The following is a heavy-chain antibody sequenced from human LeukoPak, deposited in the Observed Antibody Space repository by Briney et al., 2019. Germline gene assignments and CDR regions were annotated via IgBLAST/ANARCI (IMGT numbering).Heavy chain of an antibody. CDR1: GYTFTSYG. V-gene: IGHV1-18*01. Sequence: GASVKVSCKASGYTFTSYGISWVRQAPGQGLEWMGWIGGYNGNTKYAQKLQGRVTMTTDTSTTTAYMELRSLRSDDTAVYYCARDGRHRYYYDSSGFYGSWFDPWGQGTLVTVSS. J-gene: IGHJ5*02. CDR3: ARDGRHRYYYDSSGFYGSWFDP. D-gene: IGHD3-22*01. CDR2: IGGYNGNT.